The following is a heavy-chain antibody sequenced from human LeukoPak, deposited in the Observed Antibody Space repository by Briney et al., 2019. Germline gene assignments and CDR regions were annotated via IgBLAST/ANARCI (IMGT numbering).Heavy chain of an antibody. CDR2: MNPNTGAT. Sequence: ASVTVSCKAFGYTFTSYDINWVRQATGQGLEWMGWMNPNTGATGYAQKFRGRITMTRDTSLTTAYMELSSLTSEDTALYYCARGPAYSEYGVLGYSHYSMAVWGKGTTVTVS. CDR3: ARGPAYSEYGVLGYSHYSMAV. D-gene: IGHD4/OR15-4a*01. V-gene: IGHV1-8*01. CDR1: GYTFTSYD. J-gene: IGHJ6*03.